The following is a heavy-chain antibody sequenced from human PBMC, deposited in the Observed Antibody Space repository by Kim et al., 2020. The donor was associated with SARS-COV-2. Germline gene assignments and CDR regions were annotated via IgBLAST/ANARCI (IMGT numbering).Heavy chain of an antibody. CDR3: ARDFPWIQLWPRPHYYYYGMDV. CDR2: ISAYNGNT. D-gene: IGHD5-18*01. V-gene: IGHV1-18*01. Sequence: ASVKVSCKASGYTFTSYGISWVRQAPGQGLEWMGWISAYNGNTNYAQKLQGRVTMTTDTSTSTAYMELRSLRSDDTAVYYCARDFPWIQLWPRPHYYYYGMDVWGQGTTVTVSS. J-gene: IGHJ6*02. CDR1: GYTFTSYG.